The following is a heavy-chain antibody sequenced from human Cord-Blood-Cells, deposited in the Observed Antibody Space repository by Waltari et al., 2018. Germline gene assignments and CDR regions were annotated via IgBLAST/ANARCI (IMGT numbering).Heavy chain of an antibody. D-gene: IGHD1-7*01. CDR2: MNPNSGNT. CDR3: VGKYSWNYGDAFDI. J-gene: IGHJ3*02. Sequence: QVQPVQSGAEVKKPGASVKVSCKASGYTFTSYDINWVRQATGQGLEWMGWMNPNSGNTGYAQKCQGRVTITRNTAISTAYMELGSLRSEDTAVYYCVGKYSWNYGDAFDILGKGTMVTVAS. CDR1: GYTFTSYD. V-gene: IGHV1-8*03.